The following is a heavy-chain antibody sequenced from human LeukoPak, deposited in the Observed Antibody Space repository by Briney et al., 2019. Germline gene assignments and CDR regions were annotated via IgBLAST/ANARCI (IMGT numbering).Heavy chain of an antibody. J-gene: IGHJ4*02. Sequence: PGGSLRLSCAASGFTFSSYAMHWVRQAPGKGLEWVAVISYDGTNKYYADSVKGRFTISRDNAKNSLYLQMNSLRAEDTAVYYCARDSTVSLAYCGGDCSLGADYWGQGTLVTVSS. D-gene: IGHD2-21*02. CDR3: ARDSTVSLAYCGGDCSLGADY. CDR1: GFTFSSYA. V-gene: IGHV3-30*04. CDR2: ISYDGTNK.